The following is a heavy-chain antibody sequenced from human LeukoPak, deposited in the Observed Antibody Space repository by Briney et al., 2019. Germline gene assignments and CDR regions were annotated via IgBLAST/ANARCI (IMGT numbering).Heavy chain of an antibody. CDR1: GGSISSYY. Sequence: PSETLSLTCTVSGGSISSYYWSWIRQPPGKGLEWIGYIYYSGSTNYNPSLKSRVTISVDTSKNQFSLKLSSVTAADTAVYYGARGLNYSDFGPWGQGTLVTVSS. J-gene: IGHJ5*01. CDR2: IYYSGST. V-gene: IGHV4-59*01. CDR3: ARGLNYSDFGP. D-gene: IGHD2-21*01.